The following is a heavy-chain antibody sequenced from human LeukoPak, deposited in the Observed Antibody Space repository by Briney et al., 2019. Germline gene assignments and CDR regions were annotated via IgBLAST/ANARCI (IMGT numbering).Heavy chain of an antibody. D-gene: IGHD3-16*01. CDR2: INPSGDST. Sequence: GASVKVSCKASGYTFTINHIHWVRQAPGQGLEWMGVINPSGDSTTYAQNFQGRVTTTRDTSTSTVYMELRSLRSEDTAIYYCAKLATSDTGETYWGQGTLVTVSS. V-gene: IGHV1-46*01. CDR3: AKLATSDTGETY. J-gene: IGHJ4*02. CDR1: GYTFTINH.